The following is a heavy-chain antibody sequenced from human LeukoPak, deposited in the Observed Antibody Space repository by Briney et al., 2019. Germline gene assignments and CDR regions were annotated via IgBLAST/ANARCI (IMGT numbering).Heavy chain of an antibody. Sequence: GESLKISCKGSGYSFTSYWIGWVRQMPGKGLEWMGIIYPGDSDTRYSPSFQGQVTISADKSISTAYLQWSSLKAPDTAMYYCARQNYYGSGSYQGGYAFDIWGQGTMVTVSS. D-gene: IGHD3-10*01. CDR3: ARQNYYGSGSYQGGYAFDI. V-gene: IGHV5-51*01. J-gene: IGHJ3*02. CDR2: IYPGDSDT. CDR1: GYSFTSYW.